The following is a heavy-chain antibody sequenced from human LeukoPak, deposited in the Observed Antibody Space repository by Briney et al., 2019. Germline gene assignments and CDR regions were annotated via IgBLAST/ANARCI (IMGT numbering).Heavy chain of an antibody. CDR1: GFTFSSYA. CDR2: ISGSGGST. CDR3: AKLVVVHGYLDY. D-gene: IGHD2-21*01. V-gene: IGHV3-23*01. J-gene: IGHJ4*02. Sequence: PGGSLRLSCAASGFTFSSYAMSWVRQAPGKGLEWVSAISGSGGSTYYADSVKGRFIISRDNSKNTLYLQMNSLRAEDTAVYYCAKLVVVHGYLDYWGQGTLVTVSS.